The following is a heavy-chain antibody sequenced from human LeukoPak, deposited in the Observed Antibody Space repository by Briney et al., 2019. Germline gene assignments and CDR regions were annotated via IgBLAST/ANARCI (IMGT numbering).Heavy chain of an antibody. CDR3: AKDRLDYDILTGYYDY. J-gene: IGHJ4*02. CDR2: ISGSGGST. D-gene: IGHD3-9*01. V-gene: IGHV3-23*01. CDR1: GFTFSSYA. Sequence: GGSLRLSCAASGFTFSSYAMSWVRQAPGKGLEWVSAISGSGGSTYYADSAKGRFTISRDNSKNTLYLQMNSLRAEDTAVYYCAKDRLDYDILTGYYDYWGQGTLVTVSS.